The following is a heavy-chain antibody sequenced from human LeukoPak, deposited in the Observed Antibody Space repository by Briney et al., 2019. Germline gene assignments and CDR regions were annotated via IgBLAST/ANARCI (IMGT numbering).Heavy chain of an antibody. V-gene: IGHV4-34*01. CDR2: INHSGST. D-gene: IGHD3-10*01. Sequence: SETLSLTCAVYGGSFSGYYWSWIRQPPGKGLEWIGEINHSGSTNYNPSLKSRVTISVDTSKNQFSLNLSTVTAADTAVYFCARVTLFRGAQIDSWGQGTLVTVSS. CDR3: ARVTLFRGAQIDS. J-gene: IGHJ4*02. CDR1: GGSFSGYY.